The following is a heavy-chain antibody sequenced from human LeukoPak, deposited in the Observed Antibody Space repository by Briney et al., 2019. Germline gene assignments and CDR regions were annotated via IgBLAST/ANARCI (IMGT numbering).Heavy chain of an antibody. Sequence: KAGESLKISCKGSGYSFTSYWISWVRQMPGKGLEWMGIIYPGDSDTRYSPSFQGQVTISADKSISTAYLQWSSLKASDTAMYYCARTYYDFWSGYLYYYMDVWGKGTTVTVSS. J-gene: IGHJ6*03. CDR3: ARTYYDFWSGYLYYYMDV. CDR2: IYPGDSDT. CDR1: GYSFTSYW. V-gene: IGHV5-51*01. D-gene: IGHD3-3*01.